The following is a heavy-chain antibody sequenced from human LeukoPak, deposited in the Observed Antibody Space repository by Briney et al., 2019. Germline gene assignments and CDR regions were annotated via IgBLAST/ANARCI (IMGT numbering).Heavy chain of an antibody. J-gene: IGHJ3*02. CDR2: IHHSGST. Sequence: SETLSLTCAVYGGSFSGYYWSWIRQPPGKGLEWIGEIHHSGSTNYNPSLKSRVTISVDTSKDQFSLKLSSVTAADTAVYYCARPKTYYYDSSGYFDAFDIWGQGTMVTVSS. V-gene: IGHV4-34*01. CDR3: ARPKTYYYDSSGYFDAFDI. CDR1: GGSFSGYY. D-gene: IGHD3-22*01.